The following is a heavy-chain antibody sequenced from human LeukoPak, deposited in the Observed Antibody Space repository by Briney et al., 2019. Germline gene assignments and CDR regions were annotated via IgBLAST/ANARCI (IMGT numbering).Heavy chain of an antibody. Sequence: ASVKVSCKASGYTFTSYYMHWVRQAPGQGLEWMGIINPSGGSTSYAQKFQGRVTMTRDTSTSTVYMELSSLRSEDTAVYYCARDFTTYYDFWGGYSGQNWFDPWGQGTLVTVSS. D-gene: IGHD3-3*01. CDR1: GYTFTSYY. CDR3: ARDFTTYYDFWGGYSGQNWFDP. V-gene: IGHV1-46*01. J-gene: IGHJ5*02. CDR2: INPSGGST.